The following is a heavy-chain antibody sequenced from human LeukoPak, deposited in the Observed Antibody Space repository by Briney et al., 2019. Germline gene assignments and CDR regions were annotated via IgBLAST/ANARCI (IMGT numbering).Heavy chain of an antibody. Sequence: GGSLRLSCAASGFTSSNYWMNWVRQAPGKGLEWVANIDQDGSEKYYVDSVKGRFTISRDNAKNSLYLQMNSLRAEDTAVYYCARANWGWYFDYWGQGTVVTVSS. CDR3: ARANWGWYFDY. CDR1: GFTSSNYW. CDR2: IDQDGSEK. J-gene: IGHJ4*02. D-gene: IGHD7-27*01. V-gene: IGHV3-7*05.